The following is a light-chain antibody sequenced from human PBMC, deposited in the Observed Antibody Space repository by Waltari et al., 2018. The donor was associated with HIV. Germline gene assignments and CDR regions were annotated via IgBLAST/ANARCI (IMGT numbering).Light chain of an antibody. CDR2: GPS. CDR3: QQYGSSEGFT. V-gene: IGKV3-20*01. Sequence: EIVMTQSPATLSVSPGERATLSCRASQIVCGNSLAWYQKKPGQAPRLLIYGPSTRAAGIPDRFSGSGSETDFTLTISRLEPEDCAVYYCQQYGSSEGFTFGPGTRVDI. CDR1: QIVCGNS. J-gene: IGKJ3*01.